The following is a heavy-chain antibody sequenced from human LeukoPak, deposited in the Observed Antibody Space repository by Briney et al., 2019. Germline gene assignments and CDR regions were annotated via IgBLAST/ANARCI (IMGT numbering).Heavy chain of an antibody. Sequence: GGSLRLSCAASGFTFSSYSMNWVRQAPGKGLEWVSYISSSSSTIYYADSVKGRFTISRDNAKNSLYLQMNSLRAEDTAVYYCARDDGRYHFDYWGQGTLVIVSS. J-gene: IGHJ4*02. CDR1: GFTFSSYS. CDR3: ARDDGRYHFDY. CDR2: ISSSSSTI. V-gene: IGHV3-48*04. D-gene: IGHD2-2*01.